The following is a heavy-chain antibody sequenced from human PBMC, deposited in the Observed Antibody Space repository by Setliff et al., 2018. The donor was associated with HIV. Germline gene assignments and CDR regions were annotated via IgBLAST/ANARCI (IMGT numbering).Heavy chain of an antibody. CDR3: ARGRNYYGSGSYYNVLVGSKYYYYMDV. CDR2: IYYSGAT. D-gene: IGHD3-10*01. J-gene: IGHJ6*03. Sequence: KPSETLSLTCTVSGGSISSGGYYWSWIRQLPGKGLEWIGYIYYSGATYYNPSLKNRVTISLDTSTNQFSLKLSSVTAADTAVYYCARGRNYYGSGSYYNVLVGSKYYYYMDVWGKGTTVTVSS. V-gene: IGHV4-31*03. CDR1: GGSISSGGYY.